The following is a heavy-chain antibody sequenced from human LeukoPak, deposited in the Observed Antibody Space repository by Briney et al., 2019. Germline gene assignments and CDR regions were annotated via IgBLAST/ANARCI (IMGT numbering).Heavy chain of an antibody. Sequence: ASVNDSFKVSGYTLTELSMHGVRQARGKGREGMGGFDPEDGETIYAQKFQGRVTMTEDTSTDTAYLELSSLRSEDTAVYYCATGGSGSYYDLDYWGQGPLVTVSS. J-gene: IGHJ4*02. V-gene: IGHV1-24*01. CDR2: FDPEDGET. D-gene: IGHD3-10*01. CDR1: GYTLTELS. CDR3: ATGGSGSYYDLDY.